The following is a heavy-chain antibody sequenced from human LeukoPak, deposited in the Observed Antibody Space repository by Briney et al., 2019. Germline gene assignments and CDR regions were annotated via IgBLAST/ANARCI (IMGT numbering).Heavy chain of an antibody. D-gene: IGHD6-19*01. J-gene: IGHJ4*02. CDR1: GFTFSSYR. CDR2: ISGSGTST. Sequence: GRSLRLSCGPSGFTFSSYRMNWVRQAPGKGLEWVSVISGSGTSTYYADSVKGRFTISRDTSKNTVSLQMNSLRAEDTAVYYCAGDKTTGGWYEFDYWGQGTLVTVSS. V-gene: IGHV3-23*01. CDR3: AGDKTTGGWYEFDY.